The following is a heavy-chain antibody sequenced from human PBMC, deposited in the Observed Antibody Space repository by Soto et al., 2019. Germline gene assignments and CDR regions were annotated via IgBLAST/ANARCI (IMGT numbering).Heavy chain of an antibody. J-gene: IGHJ4*02. Sequence: QVQLVQSGAEVKKPGSSVKVSCKASGGTFSSYAISWVRQAPGQGLEWMGGIIPIFGTANYAQKFQGRVTMTADESTRTDSRGLGSLRSEDTAVYYCARAGYGDYDPASYFDYWGLGTLVTVSS. CDR3: ARAGYGDYDPASYFDY. CDR2: IIPIFGTA. CDR1: GGTFSSYA. D-gene: IGHD4-17*01. V-gene: IGHV1-69*12.